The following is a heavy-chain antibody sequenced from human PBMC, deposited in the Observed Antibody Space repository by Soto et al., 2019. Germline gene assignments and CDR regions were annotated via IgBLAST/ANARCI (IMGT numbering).Heavy chain of an antibody. CDR1: GFSLSTNEVS. CDR3: AHRDGARFYFDY. J-gene: IGHJ4*02. Sequence: QITLKESGPTVVKPTQTLTLTCTLSGFSLSTNEVSVGWIRQPPGKALEWLALIYWDDDKRYSPSLKNRLTXXKXPSKNQVVLTMTNMDPGDTATYYCAHRDGARFYFDYWGQGTLVTVTS. V-gene: IGHV2-5*02. CDR2: IYWDDDK.